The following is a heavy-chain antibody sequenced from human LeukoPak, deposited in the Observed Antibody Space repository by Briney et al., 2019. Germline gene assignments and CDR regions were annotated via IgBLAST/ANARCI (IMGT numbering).Heavy chain of an antibody. D-gene: IGHD5-24*01. V-gene: IGHV4-61*02. CDR1: GASITSTNYF. CDR2: LYASGST. CDR3: ARDGKEGGFNYDY. J-gene: IGHJ4*02. Sequence: SDPLSLTCNVSGASITSTNYFWSWIRQPAGKGLQWIGRLYASGSTVYNPSLKSRVTISGDTSKNQFSLTLSSVTAADTAVYYCARDGKEGGFNYDYWGQGTLVTVSS.